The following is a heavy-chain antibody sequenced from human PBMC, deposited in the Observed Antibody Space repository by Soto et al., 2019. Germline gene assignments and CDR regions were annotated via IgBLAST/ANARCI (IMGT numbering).Heavy chain of an antibody. V-gene: IGHV3-23*01. Sequence: GGSLRLSCAASGFTFSSYAMSWVRQAPGKGLEWVSAISGSGGSTYYADSVKGRFTISRDNSKNTLYLQMNSLRAEDTAVYYCAKSDSQKLWFGERRCLDVWGKGTTVTVSS. D-gene: IGHD3-10*01. CDR3: AKSDSQKLWFGERRCLDV. CDR2: ISGSGGST. CDR1: GFTFSSYA. J-gene: IGHJ6*04.